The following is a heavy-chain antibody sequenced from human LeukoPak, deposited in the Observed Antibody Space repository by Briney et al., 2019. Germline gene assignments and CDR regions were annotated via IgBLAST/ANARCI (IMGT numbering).Heavy chain of an antibody. J-gene: IGHJ6*03. CDR2: VYYSGST. CDR1: GGSISISSYY. D-gene: IGHD3-22*01. CDR3: ASTSSGYYYGYYYYMDV. V-gene: IGHV4-39*07. Sequence: SETLSLTCTVSGGSISISSYYWGWIRRPPGKGLEWIGSVYYSGSTYFNPSLKSRVTISVDTSKNQFSLKLSSVTAADTAVYYCASTSSGYYYGYYYYMDVWGKGTTVTVSS.